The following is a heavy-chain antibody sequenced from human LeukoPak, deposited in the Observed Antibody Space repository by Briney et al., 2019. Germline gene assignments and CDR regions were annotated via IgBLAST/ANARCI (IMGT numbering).Heavy chain of an antibody. CDR3: ARVAGYCSGGSCLRFDY. D-gene: IGHD2-15*01. CDR2: IKQDGSEK. CDR1: GFTFSSYW. V-gene: IGHV3-7*01. Sequence: GGSLRLSCAASGFTFSSYWMSWVHQAPGKGLEWVANIKQDGSEKYYVDSVKGRFTISRDNAKNSLYLQMNSLRAEDTAVYYCARVAGYCSGGSCLRFDYWGQGTLVTVSS. J-gene: IGHJ4*02.